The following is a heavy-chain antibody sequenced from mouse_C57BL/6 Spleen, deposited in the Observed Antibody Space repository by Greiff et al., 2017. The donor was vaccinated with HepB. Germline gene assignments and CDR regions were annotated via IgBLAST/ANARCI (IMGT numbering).Heavy chain of an antibody. CDR1: GYTFTDYY. CDR3: ARWLPLAMDY. CDR2: INPNNGGT. J-gene: IGHJ4*01. Sequence: VQLQQSGPELVKPGASVKISCKASGYTFTDYYMNWVKQSHGKSLEWIGDINPNNGGTSYNQKFKGKATLTVDKSSSTAYMELRSLTSEDSAVYYCARWLPLAMDYWGQGTSVTVSS. D-gene: IGHD2-2*01. V-gene: IGHV1-26*01.